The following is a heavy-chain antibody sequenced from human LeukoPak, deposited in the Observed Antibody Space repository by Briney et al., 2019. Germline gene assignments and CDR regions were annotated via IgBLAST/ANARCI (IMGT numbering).Heavy chain of an antibody. CDR3: ARTKVRGRFDY. CDR1: GGSFSGYY. V-gene: IGHV4-34*01. D-gene: IGHD3-10*01. Sequence: SEALSLTCAVYGGSFSGYYWSCIRQPPGKGLEWIGEINHSGSTNYNPSLKSRVTISVDTSKNQFSLKLSSMTAADTAVYYCARTKVRGRFDYWGQGTLVTVSS. J-gene: IGHJ4*02. CDR2: INHSGST.